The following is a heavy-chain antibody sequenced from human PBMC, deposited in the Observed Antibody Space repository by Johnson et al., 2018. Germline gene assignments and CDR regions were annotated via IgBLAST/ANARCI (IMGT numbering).Heavy chain of an antibody. J-gene: IGHJ6*02. CDR2: IWYDGSNK. CDR3: GRGPYPNDCYGMDV. D-gene: IGHD2-21*01. CDR1: GFTFSSYG. Sequence: QVQLVESGGGVVQPGRSLRLSCAASGFTFSSYGMHGVRQAPGKGLEGVAVIWYDGSNKYYAESVKGRYTISRDNPKNTLYLQMNSLRAEEKAVYEWGRGPYPNDCYGMDVWGQGTTVTVSS. V-gene: IGHV3-33*01.